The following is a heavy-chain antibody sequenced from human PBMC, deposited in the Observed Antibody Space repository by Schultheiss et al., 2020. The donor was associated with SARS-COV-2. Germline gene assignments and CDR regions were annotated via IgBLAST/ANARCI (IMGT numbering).Heavy chain of an antibody. D-gene: IGHD3-22*01. CDR2: ISGSGIST. V-gene: IGHV3-23*01. CDR3: ARDYYDSSGPEGFDY. J-gene: IGHJ4*02. Sequence: GGSLRLSCAASGFTFSTYAMSWVRQAPGKGLEWVSAISGSGISTYYADSVKGRFTISRDNAKNSLYLQMNSLRAEDTAVYYCARDYYDSSGPEGFDYWGQGTLVTVSS. CDR1: GFTFSTYA.